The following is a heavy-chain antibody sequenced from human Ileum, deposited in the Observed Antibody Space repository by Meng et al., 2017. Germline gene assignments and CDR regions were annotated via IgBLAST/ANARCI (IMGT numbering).Heavy chain of an antibody. D-gene: IGHD6-13*01. CDR2: INHSGSS. V-gene: IGHV4-34*02. CDR3: ARPAGYSSDWYKSFQH. CDR1: GGSFSGYF. Sequence: QVRLQQWSAGLMKPSETLSLTCPVYGGSFSGYFWSWVSQSPGKGLEWIAEINHSGSSNYNPSFQSGVAISVVTPRNQFSLKLSSVTAADTGVYYCARPAGYSSDWYKSFQHWGQGTLVTVSS. J-gene: IGHJ1*01.